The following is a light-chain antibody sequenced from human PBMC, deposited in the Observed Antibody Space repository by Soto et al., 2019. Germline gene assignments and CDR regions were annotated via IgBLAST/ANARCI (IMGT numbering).Light chain of an antibody. Sequence: EIVLTHSPGTLSLSPGEKATLSCIASQSVSSSFLTWYQQKPGQAPRLLIYGVFSRATGIPDRFSGSGSGTDFTLTISRLEPEDSAVYFCQQYGYSPRTFGQGTKVDIK. V-gene: IGKV3-20*01. J-gene: IGKJ1*01. CDR2: GVF. CDR3: QQYGYSPRT. CDR1: QSVSSSF.